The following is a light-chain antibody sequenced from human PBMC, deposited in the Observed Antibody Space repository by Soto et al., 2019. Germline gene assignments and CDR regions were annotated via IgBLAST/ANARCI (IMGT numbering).Light chain of an antibody. CDR3: HQYGSSPLT. Sequence: EIVLTQSPGTLSLSPGERATLSCRASQSVSYSYLAWSKQKPGQAPRLLIYGASSRATGIPDRFSGRGSGTDCTLTISRLEPEDFAVYYCHQYGSSPLTFGGGTKGEIK. CDR2: GAS. V-gene: IGKV3-20*01. J-gene: IGKJ4*01. CDR1: QSVSYSY.